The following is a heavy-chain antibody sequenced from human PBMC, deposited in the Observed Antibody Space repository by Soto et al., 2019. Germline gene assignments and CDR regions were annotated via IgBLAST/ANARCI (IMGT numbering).Heavy chain of an antibody. J-gene: IGHJ6*03. CDR1: GYTLTELS. D-gene: IGHD3-3*01. V-gene: IGHV1-24*01. Sequence: ASVKVSCKVSGYTLTELSMHWVRQAPGKGLEWMGGFDPEDGETIYAQKFQGRVTMTEDTSTDTAYMELSSLRSEDTAVYYCATAPRVGKIFGVDGLGYYRDVWGKGTTVNVSS. CDR3: ATAPRVGKIFGVDGLGYYRDV. CDR2: FDPEDGET.